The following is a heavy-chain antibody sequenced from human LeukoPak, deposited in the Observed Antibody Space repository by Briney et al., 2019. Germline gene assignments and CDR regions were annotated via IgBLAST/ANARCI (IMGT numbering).Heavy chain of an antibody. CDR3: ASDPTTRQTSKGYYYYGMDV. CDR2: LNPSGGSS. CDR1: GYTVTSYY. J-gene: IGHJ6*02. D-gene: IGHD1-1*01. Sequence: ASVKVSCKASGYTVTSYYMHWVRQAPGQGLEWMAILNPSGGSSNYAQKFQGRATLTRATSTGIVYMELSSLRSEDTAVYYCASDPTTRQTSKGYYYYGMDVWGQGTTVTVSS. V-gene: IGHV1-46*01.